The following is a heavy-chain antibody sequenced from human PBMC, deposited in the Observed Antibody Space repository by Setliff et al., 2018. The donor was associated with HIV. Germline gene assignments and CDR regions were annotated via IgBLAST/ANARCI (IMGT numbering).Heavy chain of an antibody. CDR2: INAGNGNT. Sequence: ASVKVSCKASGYTFTAYAMHWVRQAPGQRLEWMGWINAGNGNTKYSQRFQGRVAITRDTSISTAYMELSRLRSDDTAVYYCARGSTAVNYYYYSIDVWGKGTTVTVSS. J-gene: IGHJ6*03. CDR1: GYTFTAYA. CDR3: ARGSTAVNYYYYSIDV. V-gene: IGHV1-3*01. D-gene: IGHD2-2*01.